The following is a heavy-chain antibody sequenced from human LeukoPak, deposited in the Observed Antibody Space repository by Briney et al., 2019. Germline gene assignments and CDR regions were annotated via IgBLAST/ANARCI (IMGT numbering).Heavy chain of an antibody. CDR1: GGPISSSSHY. CDR2: IYYSGST. Sequence: PSETLSLTCTVSGGPISSSSHYWGWIRQPPGKGLEWIGSIYYSGSTYYAPSLKSRVTISVDTSKNQFSLKLTSVTAADTAVYYCARLPTDLLAFDYWGQGTLVTVSS. V-gene: IGHV4-39*01. CDR3: ARLPTDLLAFDY. D-gene: IGHD2-8*02. J-gene: IGHJ4*02.